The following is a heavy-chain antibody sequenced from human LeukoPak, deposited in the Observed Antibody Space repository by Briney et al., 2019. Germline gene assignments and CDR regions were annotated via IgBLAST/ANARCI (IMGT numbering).Heavy chain of an antibody. D-gene: IGHD1-26*01. J-gene: IGHJ3*02. V-gene: IGHV1-69*05. Sequence: AASVKVSCKASGGTFSSYSISWVRQAPGQGFEWMGGIIPIFGTPNYAQKFQGRVTITTDESTSTAYMELSSLRSEDTALYYCARGDRALVRDAFDIWGQGTVVTVSS. CDR2: IIPIFGTP. CDR3: ARGDRALVRDAFDI. CDR1: GGTFSSYS.